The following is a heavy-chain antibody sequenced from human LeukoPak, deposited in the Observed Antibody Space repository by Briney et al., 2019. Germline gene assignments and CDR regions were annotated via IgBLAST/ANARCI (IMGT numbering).Heavy chain of an antibody. D-gene: IGHD3-10*01. Sequence: PGGSLRLSCEASGFTFSHYGMHWVRQAPGKGLEWVAVIWSDATNQYYADSVKGRFTISRDNSKNTLYLQMNSLRAEDTAVYYRARGATYYYGSGSSQFDYWGQGTLVTVSS. V-gene: IGHV3-33*01. CDR1: GFTFSHYG. CDR3: ARGATYYYGSGSSQFDY. CDR2: IWSDATNQ. J-gene: IGHJ4*02.